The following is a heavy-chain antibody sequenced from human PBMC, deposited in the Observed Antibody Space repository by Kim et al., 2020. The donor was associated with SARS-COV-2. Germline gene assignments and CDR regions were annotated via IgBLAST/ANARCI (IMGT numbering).Heavy chain of an antibody. V-gene: IGHV3-23*01. CDR1: GFTFSSYG. CDR3: AKDRRLGAAAEDY. D-gene: IGHD6-13*01. J-gene: IGHJ4*02. CDR2: ITDSGGST. Sequence: GGSLRLSCVASGFTFSSYGMSWVRQAPGKGLEWVSAITDSGGSTYYTDSVKGRFTISRDNSKNTVYLQMNSLRAEDTAVYYCAKDRRLGAAAEDYWGQGTLVTVSS.